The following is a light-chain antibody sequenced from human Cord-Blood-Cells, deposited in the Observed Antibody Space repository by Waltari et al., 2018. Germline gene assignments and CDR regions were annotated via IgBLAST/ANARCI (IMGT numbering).Light chain of an antibody. CDR2: GAS. CDR3: QQYGSSPPIT. CDR1: QSVSSSY. J-gene: IGKJ3*01. V-gene: IGKV3-20*01. Sequence: EIVLTQSPGTLSLSPGERATLSCRASQSVSSSYLAWYQQKPGQAPRLLIYGASSRATGIPDRFSGSGSGTDFTSTISRLEPEDFALYYCQQYGSSPPITFGPGTKVDIK.